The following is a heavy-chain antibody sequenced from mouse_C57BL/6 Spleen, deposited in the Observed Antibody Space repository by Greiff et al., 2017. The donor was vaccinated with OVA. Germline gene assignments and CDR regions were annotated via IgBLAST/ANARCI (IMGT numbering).Heavy chain of an antibody. J-gene: IGHJ1*03. D-gene: IGHD2-14*01. V-gene: IGHV2-5*01. CDR1: GFSLTSYG. CDR2: IWRGGST. Sequence: VNVVESGPGLVQPSQSLSITCTVSGFSLTSYGVHWVRQSPGKGLEWLGVIWRGGSTDYNAAFMSRLSITKDNSKSQVFFKMNSLQADDTAIYYCAKNRGVPYWYFDVWGTGTTVTVSS. CDR3: AKNRGVPYWYFDV.